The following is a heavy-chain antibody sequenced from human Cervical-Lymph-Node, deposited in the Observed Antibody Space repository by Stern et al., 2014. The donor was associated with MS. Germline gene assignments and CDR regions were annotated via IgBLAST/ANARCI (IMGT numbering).Heavy chain of an antibody. CDR1: GGTFSSSA. D-gene: IGHD2-8*02. CDR3: ARDRRHFDPTGGYYFDS. Sequence: QVQLVESGAEVKKPGSSVKVSCTASGGTFSSSAINWVRQAPGQGPEWVVGITPIVGTANYAQKVQGGVTITQDSSTSTPYMELSSLRSDDTAVYYCARDRRHFDPTGGYYFDSWGQGTLVTVSS. J-gene: IGHJ4*02. V-gene: IGHV1-69*01. CDR2: ITPIVGTA.